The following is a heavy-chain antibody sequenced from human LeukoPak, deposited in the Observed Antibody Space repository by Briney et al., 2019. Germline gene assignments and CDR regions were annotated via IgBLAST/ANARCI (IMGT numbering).Heavy chain of an antibody. CDR1: GFTFSSYA. Sequence: GGSLRLSCAASGFTFSSYAMSWVRQAPGEGLEWVSAISVSGGTTYYADSVKGRFTISRDNSKNTLYLQMNSLRAEDTAVYFCAKGYSSTSGHWFDPWGQGTLVTVSS. D-gene: IGHD2-2*01. CDR2: ISVSGGTT. J-gene: IGHJ5*02. CDR3: AKGYSSTSGHWFDP. V-gene: IGHV3-23*01.